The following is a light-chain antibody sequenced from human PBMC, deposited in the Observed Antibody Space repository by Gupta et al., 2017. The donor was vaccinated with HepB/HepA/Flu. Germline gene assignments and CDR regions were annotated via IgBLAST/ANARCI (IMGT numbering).Light chain of an antibody. J-gene: IGLJ3*02. V-gene: IGLV3-19*01. CDR3: QSWDTSGNPLV. CDR1: SLRTYY. CDR2: GKS. Sequence: SSELTQDPAVSVALGQTVTIPCQGDSLRTYYANWYQQKPGQAPVLVIYGKSNRPSGIPDRFSGSSSGNTASLTITGAQADDEADYYCQSWDTSGNPLVFGGGTKLTVL.